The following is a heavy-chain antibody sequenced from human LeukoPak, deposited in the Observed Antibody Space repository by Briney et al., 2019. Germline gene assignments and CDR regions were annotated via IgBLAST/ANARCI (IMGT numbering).Heavy chain of an antibody. CDR3: AGEVVRDVSGVDYTWLDP. D-gene: IGHD2-8*01. CDR2: IWQDGSDE. V-gene: IGHV3-33*08. Sequence: GGSLRLSCAASGFTFSSYAMSWVRQTPGKGLEWVAVIWQDGSDEYYADSVKGRFTISRDNSKSLVYLQMDSLRDEDTAVYYCAGEVVRDVSGVDYTWLDPWGQGTLVFVS. CDR1: GFTFSSYA. J-gene: IGHJ5*02.